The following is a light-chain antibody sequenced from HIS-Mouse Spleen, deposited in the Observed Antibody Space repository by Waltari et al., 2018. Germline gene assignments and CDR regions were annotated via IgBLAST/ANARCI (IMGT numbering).Light chain of an antibody. Sequence: SYELTQPPSVSVSPGQTARITCSGDALPKKYAYWYQQKPGQAPELVIYKDRERPSGIPARVSGSSSGTTVTLTISGVQAEDEADYYCQSADSSGTYVFGTGTKVTVL. J-gene: IGLJ1*01. CDR3: QSADSSGTYV. CDR1: ALPKKY. CDR2: KDR. V-gene: IGLV3-25*03.